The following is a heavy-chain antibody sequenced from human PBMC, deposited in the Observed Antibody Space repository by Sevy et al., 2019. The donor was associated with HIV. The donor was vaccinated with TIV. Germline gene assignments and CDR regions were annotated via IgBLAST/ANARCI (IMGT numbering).Heavy chain of an antibody. CDR1: GFTFHDYA. Sequence: GGSLRLSCAASGFTFHDYAMHWVRQAPGKGLEWVSVISWNSGIIDYADSVKGRFTISRDNAKNSLYLQMNSLRAEDTAFYYCAKDIQLGGELFAGPDYWGQGTLVTVSS. CDR2: ISWNSGII. V-gene: IGHV3-9*01. D-gene: IGHD3-10*01. J-gene: IGHJ4*02. CDR3: AKDIQLGGELFAGPDY.